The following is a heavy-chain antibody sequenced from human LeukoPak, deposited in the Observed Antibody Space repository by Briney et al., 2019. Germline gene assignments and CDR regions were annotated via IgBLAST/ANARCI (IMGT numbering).Heavy chain of an antibody. D-gene: IGHD3-22*01. V-gene: IGHV4-34*01. CDR2: INHSGST. CDR3: ARVQEYYYDSNDAFDI. Sequence: PSETLSLTCAVYGGSFSGYYWSWIRQPPGKGLEWIGEINHSGSTNYNPSLRSRVTISVDTSKNQFSLKLSSVTAADTAVYYCARVQEYYYDSNDAFDIWGQGTMVTVSS. J-gene: IGHJ3*02. CDR1: GGSFSGYY.